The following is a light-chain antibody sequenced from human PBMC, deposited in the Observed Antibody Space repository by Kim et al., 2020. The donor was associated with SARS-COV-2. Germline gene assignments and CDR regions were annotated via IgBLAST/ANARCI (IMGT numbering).Light chain of an antibody. CDR1: QSISSW. CDR3: QQYNSYLYT. J-gene: IGKJ2*01. Sequence: PLPQSPSTLSASVGDRVTITCRASQSISSWLAWYQQKPGKAPKLLIYKASSLESGVPSRFSGSGSGTEFTLTISSLQPDDFATYYCQQYNSYLYTFGQGTKLEI. CDR2: KAS. V-gene: IGKV1-5*03.